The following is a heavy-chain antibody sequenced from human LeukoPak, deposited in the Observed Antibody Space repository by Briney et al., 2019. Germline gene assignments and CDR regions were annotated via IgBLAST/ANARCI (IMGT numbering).Heavy chain of an antibody. Sequence: QPGGSLRLSCAASGFTFSSYAMHWVRQAPGKGLEWVAVISYDGSNKYYADSVKGRFTISRDNSKNTLYLQMNSLRAEDTAVYYCAKDKYDILTLFDYWGQGTLVTVSS. CDR3: AKDKYDILTLFDY. J-gene: IGHJ4*02. CDR1: GFTFSSYA. CDR2: ISYDGSNK. V-gene: IGHV3-30-3*01. D-gene: IGHD3-9*01.